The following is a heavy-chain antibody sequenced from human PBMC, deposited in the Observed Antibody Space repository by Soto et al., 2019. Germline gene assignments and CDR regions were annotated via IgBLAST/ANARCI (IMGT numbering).Heavy chain of an antibody. CDR1: GFTFSSYG. V-gene: IGHV3-33*01. D-gene: IGHD3-10*01. Sequence: QVQLVESGGGVVQPGRSLRLSCAASGFTFSSYGRHWVRQAPGKGLEWVALIWYDGSNKYYADSVKGRFTISRDNFKNTLSLQMNSLRAEDTAVYYCARDPGEGFGSPFDYWGQGTLVTVSS. CDR2: IWYDGSNK. J-gene: IGHJ4*02. CDR3: ARDPGEGFGSPFDY.